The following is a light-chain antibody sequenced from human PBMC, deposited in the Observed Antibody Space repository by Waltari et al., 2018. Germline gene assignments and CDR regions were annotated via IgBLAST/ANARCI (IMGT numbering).Light chain of an antibody. V-gene: IGKV1-5*03. Sequence: DIQMTQSPSTLSASFGDRDPITCRASQSISSWLAWYQQKPGKAPKLLIYKASSLESGVPSRFSGSGSGTEFTLTISSLQPDDFATYYCQQYNSYPYTFGQGTKLEIK. J-gene: IGKJ2*01. CDR1: QSISSW. CDR3: QQYNSYPYT. CDR2: KAS.